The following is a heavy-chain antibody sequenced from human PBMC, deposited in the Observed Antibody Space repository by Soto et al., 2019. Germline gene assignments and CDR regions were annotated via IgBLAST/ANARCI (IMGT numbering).Heavy chain of an antibody. CDR2: INPRGGST. V-gene: IGHV1-46*01. J-gene: IGHJ5*02. D-gene: IGHD3-3*01. CDR3: ASHKGTTIFRVVIPQGFDP. Sequence: PSVKVSCKASAYTFTSYYMHLVLQSPGQGLEWMEIINPRGGSTSYAQKFQGRVTMTRDTSTSTVYMELSSLRSEDTAVYYCASHKGTTIFRVVIPQGFDPWGQGTLVTVSS. CDR1: AYTFTSYY.